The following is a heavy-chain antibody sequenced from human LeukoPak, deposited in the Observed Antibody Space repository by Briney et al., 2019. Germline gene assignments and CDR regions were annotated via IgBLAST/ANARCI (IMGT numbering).Heavy chain of an antibody. CDR1: GFTFRNHW. Sequence: PGGSLRLSCAASGFTFRNHWMHWVRQAPGKGLVWVSRIDEGGGNAMYADSVKGRFSISRDNAKNTVNLQMNSLRAEDTGVYFCIRDEALWRLDYWGQGTLVTVPS. CDR3: IRDEALWRLDY. CDR2: IDEGGGNA. V-gene: IGHV3-74*03. D-gene: IGHD2-21*01. J-gene: IGHJ4*02.